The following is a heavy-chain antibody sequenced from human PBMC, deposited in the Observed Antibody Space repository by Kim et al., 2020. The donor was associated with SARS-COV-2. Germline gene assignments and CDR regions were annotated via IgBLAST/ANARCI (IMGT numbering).Heavy chain of an antibody. D-gene: IGHD3-22*01. Sequence: GGSLRLSCAASGFTFSDYYMSWIRQAPGKGLEWVSYISSSSSYTNYADSVKGRFTISRDNAKNSLYLQMNSLRAEDTAVYYCARDRYYDSNLYPQFCHYWGQGTLVTVSS. CDR1: GFTFSDYY. V-gene: IGHV3-11*06. J-gene: IGHJ4*02. CDR3: ARDRYYDSNLYPQFCHY. CDR2: ISSSSSYT.